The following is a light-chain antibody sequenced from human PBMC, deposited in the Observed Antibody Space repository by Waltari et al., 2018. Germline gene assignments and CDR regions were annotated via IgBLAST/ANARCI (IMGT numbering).Light chain of an antibody. CDR2: VNSDGSH. J-gene: IGLJ3*02. CDR3: QTGGHGTWV. V-gene: IGLV4-69*01. Sequence: QLVLTQSPSASASLGASVKLTCTLSSGHSSNAIACHPMQPEKGPRYLMKVNSDGSHSKGDETPDRFSGSSSGAERYLTISNLQPEDEADYYCQTGGHGTWVFGGGTKVTVL. CDR1: SGHSSNA.